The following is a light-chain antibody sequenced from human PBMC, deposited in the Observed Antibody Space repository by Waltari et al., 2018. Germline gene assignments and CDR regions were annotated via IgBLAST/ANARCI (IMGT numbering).Light chain of an antibody. CDR2: DTS. Sequence: EIVLTQSPGTLSLSPGERATLSCRASQSVRSNYLAWYQQKPGQAPSILIYDTSNRATGIPDRFSGSGSGTDFTLIISRLEPEDFALYYCQQYGNTPFTFGQGTRLDIK. J-gene: IGKJ5*01. CDR3: QQYGNTPFT. V-gene: IGKV3-20*01. CDR1: QSVRSNY.